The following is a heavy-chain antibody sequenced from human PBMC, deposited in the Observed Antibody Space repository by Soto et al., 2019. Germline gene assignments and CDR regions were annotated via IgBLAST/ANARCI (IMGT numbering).Heavy chain of an antibody. J-gene: IGHJ4*02. Sequence: GGSLRLSCAASGFTFSDYYMSWIRQAPGKGLEWVSYISSSDSIYYADSVKGRFTISRDNAKNSLYLQMNSLRAEDTAVYYCARDLGYYDSSGYFDYWGQGTLITVSS. V-gene: IGHV3-11*01. CDR3: ARDLGYYDSSGYFDY. D-gene: IGHD3-22*01. CDR2: ISSSDSI. CDR1: GFTFSDYY.